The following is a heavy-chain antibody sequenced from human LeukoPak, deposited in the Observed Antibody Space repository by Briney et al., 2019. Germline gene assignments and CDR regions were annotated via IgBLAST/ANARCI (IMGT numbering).Heavy chain of an antibody. CDR1: GFTFSSYG. CDR2: ISYHGSNK. D-gene: IGHD1-7*01. Sequence: PGRSLRLSCVASGFTFSSYGMHWVRQAPGKGLEWVAVISYHGSNKYYADSVKGRFTISRDNSKKTLYMQMNSLRGEDTAVYYCARRYNWNSDYYYMDVWGKGTTVTVSS. CDR3: ARRYNWNSDYYYMDV. V-gene: IGHV3-30*03. J-gene: IGHJ6*03.